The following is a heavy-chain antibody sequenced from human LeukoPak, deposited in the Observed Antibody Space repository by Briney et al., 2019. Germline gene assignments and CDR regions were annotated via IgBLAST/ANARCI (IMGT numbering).Heavy chain of an antibody. CDR2: INTNTGNP. CDR1: GYTFTNYA. Sequence: ASVKVSCKASGYTFTNYAINWVRQAPGQGLEWMGWINTNTGNPTYAQGFTGRFVFPLDTSVSTAYVQISSLKAEDTAVYYCARSGGSGSHYARYYYYYMDVWGKGTTVTVSS. V-gene: IGHV7-4-1*02. J-gene: IGHJ6*03. CDR3: ARSGGSGSHYARYYYYYMDV. D-gene: IGHD3-10*01.